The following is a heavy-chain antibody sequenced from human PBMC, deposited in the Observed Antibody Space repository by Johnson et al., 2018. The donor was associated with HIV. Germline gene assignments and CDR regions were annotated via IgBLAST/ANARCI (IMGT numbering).Heavy chain of an antibody. V-gene: IGHV3-30*02. CDR3: AKDRPLYVLHLFGAFDI. CDR2: IRYDGSNK. Sequence: QVQLVESGGGLVKPGGSLRLSCAASGFTFSSYGMHWVRQAPGKGLEWVAFIRYDGSNKYYADSVKGRFTISRDNSKNTLYLQMNSLRAEDTAVYYCAKDRPLYVLHLFGAFDIWGQGTMVTVSS. D-gene: IGHD2-15*01. J-gene: IGHJ3*02. CDR1: GFTFSSYG.